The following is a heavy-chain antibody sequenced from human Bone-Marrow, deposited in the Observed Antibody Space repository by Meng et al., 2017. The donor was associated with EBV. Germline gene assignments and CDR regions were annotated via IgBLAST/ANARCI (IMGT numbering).Heavy chain of an antibody. Sequence: QVQLVQSGAEVKKXXXXXKXXFKASGYTFTSYDINWVRQATGQGFEWMGWMNPNSGNTGYAQKFQGRVTMTRNTSISTAYMELSSLRSEDTAVYYCARGVPAAGLSVDYWGQGTLVTVSS. CDR3: ARGVPAAGLSVDY. CDR1: GYTFTSYD. V-gene: IGHV1-8*01. CDR2: MNPNSGNT. D-gene: IGHD6-13*01. J-gene: IGHJ4*02.